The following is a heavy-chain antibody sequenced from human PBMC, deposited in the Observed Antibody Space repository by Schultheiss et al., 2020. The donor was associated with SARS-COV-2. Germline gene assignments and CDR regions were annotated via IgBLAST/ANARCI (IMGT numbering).Heavy chain of an antibody. J-gene: IGHJ5*02. CDR2: ISADNGKT. D-gene: IGHD7-27*01. V-gene: IGHV1-18*03. Sequence: ASVKVSCKASGYTFSNYGVSWVRQAPGQGLEWMGWISADNGKTKYAQRLQDRVTMTTDTSTSTVYMELRSLRSDDMGVYYCAIGLGWFDPWGQGTLVTVSS. CDR1: GYTFSNYG. CDR3: AIGLGWFDP.